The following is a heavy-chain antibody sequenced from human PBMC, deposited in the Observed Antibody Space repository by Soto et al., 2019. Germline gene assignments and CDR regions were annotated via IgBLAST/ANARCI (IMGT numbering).Heavy chain of an antibody. CDR3: AGTTSLQWYYMDV. Sequence: QVQLQQSGPGLVRPSQTLSLTCAISGDSVSSNSAAWNWIRQSPSRGLEWLGRTYYRSRWYNDYAVSVTSRMTDNPDTPQNQVSLHLNAVTPEDTAVYYCAGTTSLQWYYMDVWDKGTTVTVSS. CDR2: TYYRSRWYN. V-gene: IGHV6-1*01. CDR1: GDSVSSNSAA. D-gene: IGHD1-7*01. J-gene: IGHJ6*03.